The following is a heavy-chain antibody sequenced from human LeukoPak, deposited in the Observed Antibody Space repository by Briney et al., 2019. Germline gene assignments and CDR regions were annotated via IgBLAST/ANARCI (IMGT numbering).Heavy chain of an antibody. Sequence: ASVKVSRKASGYTFTGYYMHWVRQAPGQGLEWMGWINPNSGGTNYAQKFQGRVTMTRDTSISTAYMELSRLRSDDTAVYYCARAEGGLYYYYMDVWGKGTTVTVSS. V-gene: IGHV1-2*02. J-gene: IGHJ6*03. CDR1: GYTFTGYY. D-gene: IGHD3-16*01. CDR2: INPNSGGT. CDR3: ARAEGGLYYYYMDV.